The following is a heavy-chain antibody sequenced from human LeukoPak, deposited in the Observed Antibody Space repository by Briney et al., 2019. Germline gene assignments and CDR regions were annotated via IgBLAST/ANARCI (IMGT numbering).Heavy chain of an antibody. D-gene: IGHD3-10*01. CDR3: ARDLAISYHFDY. CDR2: ISTSSTYR. V-gene: IGHV3-21*01. CDR1: GFTFSSYN. Sequence: PGGSLRLSCAASGFTFSSYNMNWVRQAPGKGLEWVSSISTSSTYRYYADSVRGRFTIYRDNSENMLYLQMNSLRAEDTAVYYCARDLAISYHFDYWGQGTLVTVSS. J-gene: IGHJ4*02.